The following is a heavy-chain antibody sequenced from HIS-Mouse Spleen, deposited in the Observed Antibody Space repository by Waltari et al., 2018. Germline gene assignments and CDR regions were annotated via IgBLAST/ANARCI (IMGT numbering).Heavy chain of an antibody. CDR3: ARGLAARFDY. D-gene: IGHD6-6*01. CDR2: INHSGST. J-gene: IGHJ4*02. CDR1: GGSFSGYY. V-gene: IGHV4-34*01. Sequence: QVQLQQWGAGLLKPSETLSLTCAVYGGSFSGYYWSWIRQPPGKGLEWIGEINHSGSTNYTPSLKSRVTIAVDTSKNQFSLKLSSVTAADTAVYYCARGLAARFDYWGQGTLVTVSS.